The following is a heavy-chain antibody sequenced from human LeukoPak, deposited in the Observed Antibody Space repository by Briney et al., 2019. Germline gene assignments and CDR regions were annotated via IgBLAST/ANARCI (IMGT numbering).Heavy chain of an antibody. CDR1: GYTLTELS. D-gene: IGHD3-9*01. J-gene: IGHJ4*02. V-gene: IGHV1-24*01. CDR3: ACWNYDILTGYSAFDY. CDR2: FDPEDGET. Sequence: ASVKVSCKVSGYTLTELSMHWVRQAPGKGLEWMGGFDPEDGETIYAQKSQGRVTMTEDTSTDTAYMELSSLRSEDTAVYYCACWNYDILTGYSAFDYWGQGTLVTVSS.